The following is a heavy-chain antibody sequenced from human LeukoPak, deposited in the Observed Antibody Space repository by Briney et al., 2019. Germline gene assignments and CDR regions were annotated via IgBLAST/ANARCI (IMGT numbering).Heavy chain of an antibody. CDR3: ARAPINPINWFDP. J-gene: IGHJ5*02. Sequence: GSSVKVSCKASGGTFSSYAISWVRQAPGQGLEWMGGIIPIFGTANYAQKFLGRVTITADKSTSTAYMELSSLRSEDTAVYYCARAPINPINWFDPWGQGTLVTVSS. CDR2: IIPIFGTA. CDR1: GGTFSSYA. V-gene: IGHV1-69*06.